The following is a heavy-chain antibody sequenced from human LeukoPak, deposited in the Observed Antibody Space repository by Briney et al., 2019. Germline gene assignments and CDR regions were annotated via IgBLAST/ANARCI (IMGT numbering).Heavy chain of an antibody. D-gene: IGHD2-2*01. CDR3: AIRTSKGFDP. CDR2: IIPIFGTA. J-gene: IGHJ5*02. Sequence: GASVKVSCKASGGTFSSYAISWERQAPGQGLEWMGGIIPIFGTANYAQKFQGRVTITADESTSTAYMELSSLRSEDTAVYYCAIRTSKGFDPWGQGTLVTVSS. V-gene: IGHV1-69*13. CDR1: GGTFSSYA.